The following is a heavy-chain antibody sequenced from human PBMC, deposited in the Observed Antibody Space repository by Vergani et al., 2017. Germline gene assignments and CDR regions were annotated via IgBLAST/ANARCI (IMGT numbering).Heavy chain of an antibody. CDR3: SRGRGNRFGYSDY. D-gene: IGHD5-18*01. CDR1: GFYFGDYA. Sequence: EVQLVESGGGLVPPGRSLRLSCAASGFYFGDYAMTWVRQAPRRGLEWVAFIRNKAYGGTTEYAASVKARFTSSRDDSKRLAYLQLSGLKTEDTAVYFCSRGRGNRFGYSDYWVQGTLVTVSS. J-gene: IGHJ4*02. CDR2: IRNKAYGGTT. V-gene: IGHV3-49*04.